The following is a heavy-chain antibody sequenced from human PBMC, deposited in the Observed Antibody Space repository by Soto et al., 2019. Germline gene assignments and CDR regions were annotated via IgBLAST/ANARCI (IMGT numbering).Heavy chain of an antibody. Sequence: SVKVSCKASGGTFSSYTISWVRQASGQGLEWMGRIIPILGIANYAQKFQGRVTITADKSTSTAYMELSSLRSEDTAVYYCARDSLTYYYDSSGYGIWGQGTMVTVS. CDR3: ARDSLTYYYDSSGYGI. V-gene: IGHV1-69*04. CDR2: IIPILGIA. CDR1: GGTFSSYT. D-gene: IGHD3-22*01. J-gene: IGHJ3*02.